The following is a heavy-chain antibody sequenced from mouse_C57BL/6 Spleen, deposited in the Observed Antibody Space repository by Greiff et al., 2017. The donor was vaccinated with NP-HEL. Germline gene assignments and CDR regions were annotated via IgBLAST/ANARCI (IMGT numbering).Heavy chain of an antibody. CDR3: ARPDGSSYSDWYFDV. J-gene: IGHJ1*03. D-gene: IGHD1-1*01. Sequence: DVQLVESGGGLVKPGGSLKLSCAASGFTFSDYGMHWVRQAPEKGLEWVAYISSGSSTIYYADTVKGRFTISRDNAKNTLSLQMTSLRSEDTAMYYCARPDGSSYSDWYFDVWGTGTKVTVSS. V-gene: IGHV5-17*01. CDR1: GFTFSDYG. CDR2: ISSGSSTI.